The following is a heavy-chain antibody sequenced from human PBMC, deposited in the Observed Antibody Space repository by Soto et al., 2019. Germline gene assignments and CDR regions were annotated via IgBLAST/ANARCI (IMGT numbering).Heavy chain of an antibody. J-gene: IGHJ6*02. CDR3: ARGRLPYYYYGMDV. V-gene: IGHV4-31*03. CDR2: IYYSGST. CDR1: GGSISSGGYY. Sequence: QVQLQESGPGLVKPSQTLSLTCTVSGGSISSGGYYWSWIRQHPGKGLGWIGYIYYSGSTYYNPSLKSRVTISVDTSNNQFSLKVSSVTAADTAVYYCARGRLPYYYYGMDVLGQGTTVTVSS.